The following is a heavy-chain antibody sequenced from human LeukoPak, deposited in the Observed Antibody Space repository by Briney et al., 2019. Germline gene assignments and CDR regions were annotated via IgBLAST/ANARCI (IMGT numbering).Heavy chain of an antibody. D-gene: IGHD3-3*01. V-gene: IGHV4-59*01. CDR2: IYYSGST. Sequence: SETLSLTCTVSGGSISSYYWSWIRQPPGKGLEWIGYIYYSGSTNYNPSLKSRVTISVDTSKNQFSLKLSSVTAADTAVYYCARVPSLPYYDFWSGYSNLPLYDAFDIWGQGTMVTVSS. CDR1: GGSISSYY. CDR3: ARVPSLPYYDFWSGYSNLPLYDAFDI. J-gene: IGHJ3*02.